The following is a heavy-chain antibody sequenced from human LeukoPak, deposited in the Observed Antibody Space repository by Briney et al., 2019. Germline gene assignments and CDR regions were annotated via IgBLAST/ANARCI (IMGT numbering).Heavy chain of an antibody. CDR2: IYSGGST. J-gene: IGHJ4*02. CDR1: GFTVSSNY. CDR3: ARATPYSNYFDY. Sequence: GGSLRLSCAAPGFTVSSNYMSWVRQAPGKGLEWVSVIYSGGSTYYADSVKGRFTISRDNSKNTLYLQMNSLRAEDTAVYYCARATPYSNYFDYWGQGTLVTVSS. V-gene: IGHV3-66*01. D-gene: IGHD4-11*01.